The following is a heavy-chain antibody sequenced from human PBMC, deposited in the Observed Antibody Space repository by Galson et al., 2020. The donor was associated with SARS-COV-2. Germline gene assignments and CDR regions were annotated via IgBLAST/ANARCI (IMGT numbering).Heavy chain of an antibody. D-gene: IGHD3-9*01. CDR2: IDWDDDK. CDR1: GFSLSTSGMC. Sequence: SGPTLVKPTQTLTLTCTFSGFSLSTSGMCVRWIRQPPGKALEWLALIDWDDDKYYSTSLKTRLTISKDTSKNQVVLTMTNMDPVDTATYYCARIRYFDWLRPYGMDVWGQGTTVTVSS. J-gene: IGHJ6*02. V-gene: IGHV2-70*01. CDR3: ARIRYFDWLRPYGMDV.